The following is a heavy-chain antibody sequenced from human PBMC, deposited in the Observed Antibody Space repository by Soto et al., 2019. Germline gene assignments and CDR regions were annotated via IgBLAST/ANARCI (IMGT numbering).Heavy chain of an antibody. Sequence: EVQLLESGVGLVQPGGSLRLSCAGSGSTFSDYAMNWVRQAPGKGLEWVSVISDNGIKTYYADSVKGRFTISRDNSKNPLYLQMNSLRAEDTAVYYCASRRGSSGWYRWFDPWGQGTLVTVSS. J-gene: IGHJ5*02. CDR1: GSTFSDYA. CDR2: ISDNGIKT. V-gene: IGHV3-23*01. D-gene: IGHD6-19*01. CDR3: ASRRGSSGWYRWFDP.